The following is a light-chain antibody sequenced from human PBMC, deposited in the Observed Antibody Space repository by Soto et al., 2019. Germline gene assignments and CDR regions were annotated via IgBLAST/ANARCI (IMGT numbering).Light chain of an antibody. CDR3: HSYDSSLSGSV. V-gene: IGLV1-40*01. J-gene: IGLJ3*02. CDR2: RNN. CDR1: SSSIGAGYD. Sequence: QSVLTQPPSVSGAPGQRVTISCTGSSSSIGAGYDVHWYQQLPGTAPKLLIYRNNNRPSGVPDRFSGSKSGTSASLAITGLQAEDEADYYCHSYDSSLSGSVFGGGTKVTVL.